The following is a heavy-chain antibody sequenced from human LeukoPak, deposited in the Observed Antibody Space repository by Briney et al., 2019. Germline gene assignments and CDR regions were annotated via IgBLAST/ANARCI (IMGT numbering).Heavy chain of an antibody. Sequence: SETLSLTCTVSGGSISSSSYYWGWIRQPPGKGLEWIGSIYYSGSTYYNPSLKSRVTISVDTSKNQFPLKLSSVTAADTAVYYCARLDYYDSSGDFDYWGQGTLVTVSS. J-gene: IGHJ4*02. CDR2: IYYSGST. CDR1: GGSISSSSYY. D-gene: IGHD3-22*01. V-gene: IGHV4-39*01. CDR3: ARLDYYDSSGDFDY.